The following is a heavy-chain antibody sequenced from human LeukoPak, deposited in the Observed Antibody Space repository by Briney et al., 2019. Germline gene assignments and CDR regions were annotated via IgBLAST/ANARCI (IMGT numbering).Heavy chain of an antibody. D-gene: IGHD3-16*02. V-gene: IGHV7-4-1*02. CDR3: ARALDSLGGLSLPDY. CDR1: GYSFSNYA. J-gene: IGHJ4*02. Sequence: ASVKVSCKASGYSFSNYAMNWVRQAPGQGLEFMGWIHPSTGNPAYAQGFSGRFVFSLDASVTTTYLQINDLKTEDTAVYFCARALDSLGGLSLPDYWGQGTLVTVSS. CDR2: IHPSTGNP.